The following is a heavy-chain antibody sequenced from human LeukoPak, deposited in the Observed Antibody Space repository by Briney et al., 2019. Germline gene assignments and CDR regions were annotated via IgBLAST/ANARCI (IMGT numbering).Heavy chain of an antibody. J-gene: IGHJ6*02. V-gene: IGHV1-2*04. Sequence: ASVKVSCRASGYTFTGYYMSWVRQAPGQGLEWMGWINPDSGGTHYAQNFQGWVTMTRDTSISTAYMELSRLRSDDTAVYYCAREVVPAATYYYYYGMDVWGQGTTVTVSS. CDR1: GYTFTGYY. D-gene: IGHD2-2*01. CDR2: INPDSGGT. CDR3: AREVVPAATYYYYYGMDV.